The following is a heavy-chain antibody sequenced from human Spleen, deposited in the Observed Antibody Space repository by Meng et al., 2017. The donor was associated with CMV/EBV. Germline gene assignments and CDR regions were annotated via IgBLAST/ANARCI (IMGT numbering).Heavy chain of an antibody. Sequence: ASVKVSCKASGYTFTGYHMHWVRQAPGQGLEWMGWINPKSGVTNYAQNFQGRVTITRDTSVSTAYMELSRLTSNDTAVYFCARNYDLWRGYPNWFDPWGQGTLVTVSS. D-gene: IGHD3-3*01. V-gene: IGHV1-2*02. J-gene: IGHJ5*02. CDR1: GYTFTGYH. CDR3: ARNYDLWRGYPNWFDP. CDR2: INPKSGVT.